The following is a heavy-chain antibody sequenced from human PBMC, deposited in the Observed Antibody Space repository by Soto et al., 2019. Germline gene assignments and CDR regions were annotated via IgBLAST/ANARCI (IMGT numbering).Heavy chain of an antibody. V-gene: IGHV4-59*08. J-gene: IGHJ5*02. Sequence: SQTLSLTCSVAGGSISSYYWSWIRQPPGKGLEWIGYIYYSGSTNYNPSLKSRVTISVDTSKNQFSLKLSSVTAADTAVYYCARLKTVWLDPWGQGTLVTVSS. CDR3: ARLKTVWLDP. CDR1: GGSISSYY. CDR2: IYYSGST. D-gene: IGHD4-17*01.